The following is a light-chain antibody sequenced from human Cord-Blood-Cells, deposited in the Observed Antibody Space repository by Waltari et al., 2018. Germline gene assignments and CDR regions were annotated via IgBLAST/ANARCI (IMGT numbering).Light chain of an antibody. Sequence: QSALTQPASVSGSPGQSITISCTGTSSDVGGYNYVSWYQQHPGKAPKLMICEVSNRPSGVSNRFSGSKSGNTASLTISGLQAEDEADYYCSSYTSSSTSFGTGTKVTVL. J-gene: IGLJ1*01. CDR1: SSDVGGYNY. CDR2: EVS. CDR3: SSYTSSSTS. V-gene: IGLV2-14*01.